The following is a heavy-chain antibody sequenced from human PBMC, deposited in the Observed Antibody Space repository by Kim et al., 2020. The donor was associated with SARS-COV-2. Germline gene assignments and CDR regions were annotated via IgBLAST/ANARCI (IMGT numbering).Heavy chain of an antibody. D-gene: IGHD3-22*01. CDR1: GGTFSSYA. V-gene: IGHV1-69*13. CDR2: IIPIFGTA. J-gene: IGHJ6*02. Sequence: SVKVSCKASGGTFSSYAISWVRQAPGQGLEWMGGIIPIFGTANYAQKFQGRVTITADESTSTAYMELSSLRSEDTAVYYCASYYYDSSGYAGAIYYYYGMDVWGQGTTVTVSS. CDR3: ASYYYDSSGYAGAIYYYYGMDV.